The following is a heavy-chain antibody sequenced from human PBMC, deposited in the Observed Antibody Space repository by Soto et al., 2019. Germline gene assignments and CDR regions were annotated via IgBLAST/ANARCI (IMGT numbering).Heavy chain of an antibody. CDR3: ARSGWTDV. CDR2: INPNSGGT. CDR1: GYTFTGYY. Sequence: QVQLVQSGAEVKKPGASVKVSCKASGYTFTGYYMHCVRQAPGQGLEWMGWINPNSGGTKYAQKFQGRVTMTRDTSIRTAVMELSRLRSDDTAVYYCARSGWTDVWGQGTTVTVSS. J-gene: IGHJ6*02. V-gene: IGHV1-2*02. D-gene: IGHD3-3*01.